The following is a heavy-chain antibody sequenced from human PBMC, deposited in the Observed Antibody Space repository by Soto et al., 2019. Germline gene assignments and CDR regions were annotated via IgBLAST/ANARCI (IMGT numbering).Heavy chain of an antibody. CDR2: LSGSGEST. V-gene: IGHV3-23*01. D-gene: IGHD3-22*01. CDR1: GFTFSTYA. CDR3: AKSLLTTKIVVGEEYFHH. J-gene: IGHJ1*01. Sequence: EVHLLESGGGLVQPGGSQRLSCAASGFTFSTYAMTWVRQAPGRGLEWVSLSGSGESTFYADSVKGRFTISRDNSKNTLYLQMNSLSAEDTAVYYCAKSLLTTKIVVGEEYFHHWGQRTYVTVSS.